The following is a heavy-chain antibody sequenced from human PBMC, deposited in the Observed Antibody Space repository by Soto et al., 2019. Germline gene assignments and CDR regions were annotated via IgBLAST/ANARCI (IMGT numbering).Heavy chain of an antibody. CDR2: INPHGGST. D-gene: IGHD3-3*01. CDR3: ARSSGGNFGIIIEGSNWFGP. CDR1: GDTFTSYY. V-gene: IGHV1-46*01. Sequence: ASVKVSCKAPGDTFTSYYLNWVRQAPGQGLEWMGVINPHGGSTKYAQKFQGRATMTRDTSRSTVYMELRSLRSDDTAIYYCARSSGGNFGIIIEGSNWFGPWGQGTLVTVSS. J-gene: IGHJ5*02.